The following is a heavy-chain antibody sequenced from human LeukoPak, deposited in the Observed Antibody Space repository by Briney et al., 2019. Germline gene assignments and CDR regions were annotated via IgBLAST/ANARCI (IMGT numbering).Heavy chain of an antibody. CDR3: ARDQAALYYFDY. V-gene: IGHV3-48*01. J-gene: IGHJ4*02. D-gene: IGHD6-13*01. CDR2: ISSSSTI. CDR1: GFTFSSYG. Sequence: GGSLRLSCAASGFTFSSYGMHWVRQAPGKGLEWVSYISSSSTIYYADSVRGRFTISRDNAKNSLYLQMNSLRAEDTAVYYCARDQAALYYFDYWGQGTLVTVSS.